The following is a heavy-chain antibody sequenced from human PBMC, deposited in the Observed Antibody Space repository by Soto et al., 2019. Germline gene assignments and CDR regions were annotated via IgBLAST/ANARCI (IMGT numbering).Heavy chain of an antibody. CDR3: AKALISSGLPHDAFDI. Sequence: EVQLLESGGGLVQPGGSLRLSCAASGFTFSSYVMSWVRQAPGKGLEWVSAISGSGGSTYYADSVKGRFTISRDNSKNTLYLQMNSLRAEDTAVYYCAKALISSGLPHDAFDIWGQGTMVTVSS. J-gene: IGHJ3*02. CDR1: GFTFSSYV. D-gene: IGHD3-10*01. CDR2: ISGSGGST. V-gene: IGHV3-23*01.